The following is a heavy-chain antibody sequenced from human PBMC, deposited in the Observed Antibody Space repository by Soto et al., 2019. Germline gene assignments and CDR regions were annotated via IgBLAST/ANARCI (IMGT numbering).Heavy chain of an antibody. CDR2: IYYSGST. Sequence: SETLSLTCTVSGGSISGNSYYWAWIRQPPGKGLEWIGNIYYSGSTYYNPSLKSRVTISVDTSKSQFSLNLTSVTAADSAIYYCARARSDSAGSSLGRRMDVWGQGTTVTV. V-gene: IGHV4-39*07. CDR1: GGSISGNSYY. J-gene: IGHJ6*02. D-gene: IGHD3-10*01. CDR3: ARARSDSAGSSLGRRMDV.